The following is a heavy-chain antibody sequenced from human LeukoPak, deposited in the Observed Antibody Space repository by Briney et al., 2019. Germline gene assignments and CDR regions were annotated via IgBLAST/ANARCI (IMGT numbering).Heavy chain of an antibody. CDR3: AKGRYDILTGYYGLIDY. J-gene: IGHJ4*02. D-gene: IGHD3-9*01. CDR1: GFSFDSYA. Sequence: GGSLRLSCEASGFSFDSYAMSWVRQAPGKGLEWVSAISGSGLSTYYADSVKGRFTISRDNSKNTLYLQMNSLRAEDTAVYYCAKGRYDILTGYYGLIDYWGQGTLVTVSS. V-gene: IGHV3-23*01. CDR2: ISGSGLST.